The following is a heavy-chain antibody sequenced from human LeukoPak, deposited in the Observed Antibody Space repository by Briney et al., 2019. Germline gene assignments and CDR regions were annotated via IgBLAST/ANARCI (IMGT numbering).Heavy chain of an antibody. D-gene: IGHD2-15*01. CDR2: ISGSGGST. CDR3: AKDRRDIVVVVAATKPFDY. CDR1: GFTFSDYY. V-gene: IGHV3-23*01. J-gene: IGHJ4*02. Sequence: GGSLRLSCAASGFTFSDYYMSWIRQAPGKGLEWVSAISGSGGSTYYADSVKGRFTISRDNSKNTLYLQMNSLRAEDTAVYYCAKDRRDIVVVVAATKPFDYWGQGTLVTVSS.